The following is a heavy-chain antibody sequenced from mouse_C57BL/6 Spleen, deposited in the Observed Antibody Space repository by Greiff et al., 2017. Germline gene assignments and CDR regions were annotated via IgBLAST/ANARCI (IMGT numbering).Heavy chain of an antibody. V-gene: IGHV1-69*01. J-gene: IGHJ2*01. CDR3: ARGGTTVVEGVYFDY. CDR2: IDPSDSYT. Sequence: QVQLKQSGAELVMPGASVKLSCKASGYTFTSYWMHWVKQRPGQGLEWIGEIDPSDSYTNYNQKFKGKSTLTVDKSSSTAYMQLSSLTSEDSAVYYCARGGTTVVEGVYFDYWGQGTTLTVSS. D-gene: IGHD1-1*01. CDR1: GYTFTSYW.